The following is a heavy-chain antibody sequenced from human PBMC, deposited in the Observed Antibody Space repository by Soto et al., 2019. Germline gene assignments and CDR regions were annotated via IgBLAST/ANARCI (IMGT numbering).Heavy chain of an antibody. Sequence: PGESLKISGKGSGYSFTTNWIAWVRQMPGKGLEWVGVIYFGDSDTRYSPSFQGQVTISVDKSITTAYLQWSSLKASDTAMYYCARHYHGFDYWGQGTPVTVSS. V-gene: IGHV5-51*01. CDR1: GYSFTTNW. D-gene: IGHD3-16*02. J-gene: IGHJ4*02. CDR2: IYFGDSDT. CDR3: ARHYHGFDY.